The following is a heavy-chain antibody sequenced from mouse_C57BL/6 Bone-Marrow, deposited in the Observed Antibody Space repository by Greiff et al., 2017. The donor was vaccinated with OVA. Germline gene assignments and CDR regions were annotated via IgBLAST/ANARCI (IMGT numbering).Heavy chain of an antibody. J-gene: IGHJ2*01. CDR3: ARHEDGYYASYFDY. Sequence: VQLQQSGPELVKPGASVKISCKASGYAFSSSWMNWVKQRPGKGLEWIGRIYPGDGDTNYNGKFKGTATLTADKSSSTAYMQLSSLTSEDSAVYFCARHEDGYYASYFDYWGQGTTLTVSS. CDR1: GYAFSSSW. D-gene: IGHD2-3*01. V-gene: IGHV1-82*01. CDR2: IYPGDGDT.